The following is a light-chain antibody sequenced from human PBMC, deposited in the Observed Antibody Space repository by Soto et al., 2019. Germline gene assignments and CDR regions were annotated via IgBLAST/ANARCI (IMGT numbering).Light chain of an antibody. CDR2: KES. CDR3: QEYNTYSYT. V-gene: IGKV1-5*03. J-gene: IGKJ2*01. Sequence: DIQMTQSPSTLSASVGDRVTITCRASQSISNWLAWYQQKPGKAPKLLIYKESSLESGVPSRFSGSGSGTEFTLTISSMQPDDFATYYCQEYNTYSYTFGQGTKLEIK. CDR1: QSISNW.